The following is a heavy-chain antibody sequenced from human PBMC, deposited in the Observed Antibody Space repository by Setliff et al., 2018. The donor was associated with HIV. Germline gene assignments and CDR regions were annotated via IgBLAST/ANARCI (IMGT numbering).Heavy chain of an antibody. Sequence: GSLRLSCAASGFSFSSYWMHWVRQAPGKGLVWVSRINTDGSSTSYADPVKGRFTISRDNAKNTLYLQMNSLRAEDTAAYYCARGVRGVVNGTDVWGQGTTVTVSS. CDR1: GFSFSSYW. V-gene: IGHV3-74*01. CDR3: ARGVRGVVNGTDV. D-gene: IGHD3-10*01. J-gene: IGHJ6*02. CDR2: INTDGSST.